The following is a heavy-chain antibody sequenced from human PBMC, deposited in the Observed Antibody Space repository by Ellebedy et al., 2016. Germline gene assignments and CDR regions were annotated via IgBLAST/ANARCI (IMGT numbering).Heavy chain of an antibody. J-gene: IGHJ4*02. CDR3: AKHSSGNSRGGIDY. D-gene: IGHD6-19*01. Sequence: SLKISCAASGFRFEGYTMHWVRQRPGKGLEWVSGINWNSGTIDYADAVKGRFIISRDNAKNSLFLQMNSLRPEDTALDYCAKHSSGNSRGGIDYWGQGTLVTVSS. CDR1: GFRFEGYT. CDR2: INWNSGTI. V-gene: IGHV3-9*01.